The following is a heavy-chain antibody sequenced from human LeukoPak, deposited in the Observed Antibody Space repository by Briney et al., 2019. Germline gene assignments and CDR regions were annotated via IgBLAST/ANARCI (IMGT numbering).Heavy chain of an antibody. V-gene: IGHV3-23*01. CDR1: GFTFSRND. CDR2: ISRSGGGT. CDR3: AKSGSGWYADY. J-gene: IGHJ4*02. D-gene: IGHD6-19*01. Sequence: GGSLRLSCAASGFTFSRNDISWVRQPPGEGPGSVSGISRSGGGTYYAHSVKGRFTISRDNSKNTLHLQMNSLRAEDTAVYYCAKSGSGWYADYWGQGTLVTVSS.